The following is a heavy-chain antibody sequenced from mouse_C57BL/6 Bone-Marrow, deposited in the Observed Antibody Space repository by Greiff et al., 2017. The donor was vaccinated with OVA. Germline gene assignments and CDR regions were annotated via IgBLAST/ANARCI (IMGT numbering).Heavy chain of an antibody. CDR3: ARIQEEDYYGSSPWLAY. CDR2: IDPSDSYT. J-gene: IGHJ3*01. CDR1: GYTFTSYW. D-gene: IGHD1-1*01. Sequence: QVQLQQPGAELVMPGASVKLSCKASGYTFTSYWMHWVKQRPGQGLEWIGEIDPSDSYTNYNQKFKGKSTLTVDKSSSTAYMQLSSLTSEDSAVYYCARIQEEDYYGSSPWLAYWGQGTLVTVSA. V-gene: IGHV1-69*01.